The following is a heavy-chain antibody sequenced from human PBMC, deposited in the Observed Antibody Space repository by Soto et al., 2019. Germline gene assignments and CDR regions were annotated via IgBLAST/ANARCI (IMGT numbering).Heavy chain of an antibody. J-gene: IGHJ4*02. D-gene: IGHD3-22*01. V-gene: IGHV3-15*07. Sequence: EVQLVESGGGLVEPGGSLRLSCAASGFTFGNAWMNWVRQAPGKGLEWVGRVKSKAAGGTTDYAGHLKGRFTISRDDSKNTVYLQMNSLKTEDTAVYYCTADLPGGYSDYFDYWGQGTLVTVSS. CDR1: GFTFGNAW. CDR3: TADLPGGYSDYFDY. CDR2: VKSKAAGGTT.